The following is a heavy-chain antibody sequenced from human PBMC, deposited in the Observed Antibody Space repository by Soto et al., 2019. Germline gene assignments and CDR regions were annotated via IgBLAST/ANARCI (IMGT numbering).Heavy chain of an antibody. CDR1: GYTFSNYG. Sequence: GASVKGSCKTYGYTFSNYGITWVRQAPGQPLEWLGWISLYSDGTNYAQKFQGRVSMTTDTSTTTAYMELRSLRSDDTAVYYCARVVPGAEAWFGTWGQGTLVTVSS. CDR2: ISLYSDGT. CDR3: ARVVPGAEAWFGT. V-gene: IGHV1-18*01. J-gene: IGHJ5*02. D-gene: IGHD2-2*01.